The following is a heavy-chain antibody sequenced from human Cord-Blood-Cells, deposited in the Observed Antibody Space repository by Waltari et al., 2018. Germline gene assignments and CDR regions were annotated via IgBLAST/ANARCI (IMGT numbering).Heavy chain of an antibody. J-gene: IGHJ6*02. CDR3: ARGGGIVVVPAAIEEYYYYGMDV. Sequence: QVQLVRSGAEVKKPGSSVKVSCKASGGTFSSYAISWVRQAPGQGLEWMGGIIPIFGTANDAQKFQGRVTITADESTSTAYRELSSLRSEDTAVYYCARGGGIVVVPAAIEEYYYYGMDVWGQGTTVTVSS. CDR1: GGTFSSYA. CDR2: IIPIFGTA. D-gene: IGHD2-2*01. V-gene: IGHV1-69*01.